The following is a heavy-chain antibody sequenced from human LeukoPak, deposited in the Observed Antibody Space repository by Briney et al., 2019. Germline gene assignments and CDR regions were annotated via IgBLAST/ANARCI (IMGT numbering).Heavy chain of an antibody. CDR1: GYTFPSYD. V-gene: IGHV1-18*01. J-gene: IGHJ5*02. D-gene: IGHD6-13*01. Sequence: ASVKVSCKASGYTFPSYDSSWLRPAPGQGREWMGWISAYYGNTNYAQKLQGRVTMTSDTSTSTAYMELRSLRSDDTAVYYCVRGPGIAAADLFDPWGQGNLVTVSS. CDR3: VRGPGIAAADLFDP. CDR2: ISAYYGNT.